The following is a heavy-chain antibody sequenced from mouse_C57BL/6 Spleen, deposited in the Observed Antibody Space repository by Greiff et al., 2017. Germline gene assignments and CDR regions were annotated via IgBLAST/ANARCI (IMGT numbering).Heavy chain of an antibody. J-gene: IGHJ3*01. Sequence: QVQLQQPGAELVRPGTSVKLSCKASGYTFTSYWMHWVKQRPGQGLEWIGVIDPSDSYTNYNQKFKGKATLTVDTSSSTAYMQLSSLTSEDSAVYYCAPTGTGDWLAYWGQGTLVTVSA. CDR3: APTGTGDWLAY. D-gene: IGHD4-1*02. V-gene: IGHV1-59*01. CDR2: IDPSDSYT. CDR1: GYTFTSYW.